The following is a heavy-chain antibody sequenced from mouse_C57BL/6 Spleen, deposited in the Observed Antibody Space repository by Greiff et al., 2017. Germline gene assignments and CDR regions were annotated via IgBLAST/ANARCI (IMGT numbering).Heavy chain of an antibody. V-gene: IGHV1-15*01. CDR2: IDPETGGT. CDR3: TRTLYDYDGFAY. CDR1: GYTFTDYE. J-gene: IGHJ3*01. Sequence: VQLQQSGAELVRPGASVTLSCKASGYTFTDYEMHWVKQTPVHGLEWIGAIDPETGGTAYNQKFKGKAILTADKSSSTAYMELRSLTSEDSAVYYCTRTLYDYDGFAYWGQGTLVTVSA. D-gene: IGHD2-4*01.